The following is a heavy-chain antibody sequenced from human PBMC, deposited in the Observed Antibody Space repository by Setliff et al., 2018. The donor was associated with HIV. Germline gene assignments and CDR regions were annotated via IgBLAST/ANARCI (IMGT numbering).Heavy chain of an antibody. D-gene: IGHD6-13*01. CDR2: ITADNGNT. J-gene: IGHJ4*02. CDR3: ARFSSSWPYYFDY. CDR1: GYTFTNYG. V-gene: IGHV1-18*01. Sequence: ASVKVSCKASGYTFTNYGITWVRQAPGQGLVWMGWITADNGNTNYAQRFKGRVTMTSDTSTSTAYMELRSLRSDDTAVYYCARFSSSWPYYFDYWGQGMLVTVS.